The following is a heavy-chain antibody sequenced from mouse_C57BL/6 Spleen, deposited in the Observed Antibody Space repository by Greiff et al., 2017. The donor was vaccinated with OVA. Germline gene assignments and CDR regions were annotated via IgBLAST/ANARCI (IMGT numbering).Heavy chain of an antibody. CDR3: ARGGNRDFDY. CDR2: IDPANGYT. V-gene: IGHV14-3*01. D-gene: IGHD1-1*02. Sequence: VQLQQSVAELVRPGASVKLSCTASGFTFTNTYMHWVQQRPEQGLEWIGRIDPANGYTTYAPKFQGKATLTADTSSNTAYLQRSSLTSEDTAINYCARGGNRDFDYWGQGTTLTVSS. J-gene: IGHJ2*01. CDR1: GFTFTNTY.